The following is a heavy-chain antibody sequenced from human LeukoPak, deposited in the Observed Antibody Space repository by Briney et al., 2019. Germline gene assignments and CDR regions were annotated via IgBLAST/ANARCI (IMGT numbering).Heavy chain of an antibody. CDR1: GYSISSGYY. V-gene: IGHV4-38-2*01. CDR3: ARQCLQGDAFDI. J-gene: IGHJ3*02. CDR2: IYHSGST. Sequence: PSETLSLTCAVSGYSISSGYYWGWIRQPPGKGLEWIGNIYHSGSTYYNPSLKSRVTISVDTSKNQFSLKLSSVTAADTAVYYCARQCLQGDAFDIWGQGTMVTVSS. D-gene: IGHD4-11*01.